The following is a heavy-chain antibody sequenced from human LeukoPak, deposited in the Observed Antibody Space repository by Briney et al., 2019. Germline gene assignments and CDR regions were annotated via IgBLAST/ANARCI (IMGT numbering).Heavy chain of an antibody. Sequence: GGSLRLSCAASGFNFNNYNMNWVRQAPGKGLERVANIKKDGSEKYYVDSVKGRFTISRDNAKNSLYLQMNSLRAEDTAVYYCARDLYRIVVVPHYFDYWGQGTLVTVSS. D-gene: IGHD3-22*01. CDR3: ARDLYRIVVVPHYFDY. CDR2: IKKDGSEK. CDR1: GFNFNNYN. V-gene: IGHV3-7*01. J-gene: IGHJ4*02.